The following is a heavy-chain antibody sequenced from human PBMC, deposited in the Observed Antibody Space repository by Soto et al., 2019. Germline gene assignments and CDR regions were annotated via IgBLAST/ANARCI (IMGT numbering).Heavy chain of an antibody. CDR1: GGTFSSYA. J-gene: IGHJ6*02. V-gene: IGHV1-69*01. Sequence: QVQLVQSGAEVKKPGSSVKVSCKASGGTFSSYAISWVRQAPGQGLEWMGGIIPIFGTANYAQKFQGRVTITADESTSTAYMELSSLRSEDTAVYYCARMYEATTGRDIYGMDVWGQGTTVTVSS. D-gene: IGHD5-12*01. CDR3: ARMYEATTGRDIYGMDV. CDR2: IIPIFGTA.